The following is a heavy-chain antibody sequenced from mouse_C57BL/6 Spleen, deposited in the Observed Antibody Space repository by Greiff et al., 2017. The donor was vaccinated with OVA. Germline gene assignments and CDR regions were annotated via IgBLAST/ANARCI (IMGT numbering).Heavy chain of an antibody. J-gene: IGHJ2*01. D-gene: IGHD2-12*01. V-gene: IGHV1-55*01. CDR2: IYPGSGST. CDR1: GYTFTSYW. Sequence: VQLQQSGAELVKPGASVKMSCKASGYTFTSYWITWVKQRPGQGLEWIGDIYPGSGSTNYNEKFKSKATLTVDTSSSTAYMQLSSLTSEDSAVYYCARWDLRSENYFDYGGQGTTLPVSS. CDR3: ARWDLRSENYFDY.